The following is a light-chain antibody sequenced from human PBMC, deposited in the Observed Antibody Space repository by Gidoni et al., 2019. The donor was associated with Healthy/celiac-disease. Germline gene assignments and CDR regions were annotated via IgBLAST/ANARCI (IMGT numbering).Light chain of an antibody. CDR3: QQYGSSPLT. Sequence: EIVLTQSPGTLSLPPGERATLSCRASQSVSSSYLAWYQQKPGQAPRLLIYGASSRATGIPDRFSGSGSGTDVTLTISRLEPEDCAVYYCQQYGSSPLTFGGGTKVEIK. V-gene: IGKV3-20*01. CDR2: GAS. J-gene: IGKJ4*01. CDR1: QSVSSSY.